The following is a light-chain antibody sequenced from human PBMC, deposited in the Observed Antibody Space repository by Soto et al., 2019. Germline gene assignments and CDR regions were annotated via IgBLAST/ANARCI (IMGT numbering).Light chain of an antibody. CDR3: QRHRNSPSWT. CDR2: GAS. J-gene: IGKJ1*01. Sequence: EIVLTQSPGTLSLSPGERATLSCRASQSISGTYLAWYQQTPGRAPRILIYGASYRATGIPDRFSGSGSGTDFDLTITSREPEADAVSYYQRHRNSPSWTFGQGTKVEIK. V-gene: IGKV3-20*01. CDR1: QSISGTY.